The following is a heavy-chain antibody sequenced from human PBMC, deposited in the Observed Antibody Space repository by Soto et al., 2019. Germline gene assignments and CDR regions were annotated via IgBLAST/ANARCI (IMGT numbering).Heavy chain of an antibody. CDR2: INAGNGNT. V-gene: IGHV1-3*01. Sequence: ASVKVSCKASGYTFTSYAMHWVRQAPGQRLEWMGWINAGNGNTKYSQKFQGRVTITRDTSASTAYMELSSLRSEDTAVYYCARVKRVYTYYYDSSDAFDIWGQGTMVTVSS. CDR1: GYTFTSYA. D-gene: IGHD3-22*01. J-gene: IGHJ3*02. CDR3: ARVKRVYTYYYDSSDAFDI.